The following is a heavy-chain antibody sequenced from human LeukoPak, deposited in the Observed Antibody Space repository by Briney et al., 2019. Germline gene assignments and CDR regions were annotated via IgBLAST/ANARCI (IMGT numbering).Heavy chain of an antibody. J-gene: IGHJ5*02. CDR3: ARDESGHWFDP. Sequence: ASVKVSCKASGYTFTSYGISWVRQAPGQGLEWMGRINPHSGDTTYAQKFHGRVTLTTDTSISTAYMELGRLRYDDTAVYYCARDESGHWFDPWGQGSLATVSS. CDR2: INPHSGDT. V-gene: IGHV1-2*06. CDR1: GYTFTSYG.